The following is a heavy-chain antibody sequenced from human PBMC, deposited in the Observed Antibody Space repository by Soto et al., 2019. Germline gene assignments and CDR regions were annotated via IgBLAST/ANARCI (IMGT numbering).Heavy chain of an antibody. D-gene: IGHD3-16*01. CDR3: ARFGLLNGMDV. Sequence: QVQLVQSGAEEKKPGASVKVSCKASGYTFTSYAMHWVRQAPGQRLEWMGWINAGNGNTKYSQKFQGRVTITRDTSASTAYMELSSLRSEDTAVYYWARFGLLNGMDVWGQGTTVTVSS. CDR1: GYTFTSYA. CDR2: INAGNGNT. J-gene: IGHJ6*02. V-gene: IGHV1-3*05.